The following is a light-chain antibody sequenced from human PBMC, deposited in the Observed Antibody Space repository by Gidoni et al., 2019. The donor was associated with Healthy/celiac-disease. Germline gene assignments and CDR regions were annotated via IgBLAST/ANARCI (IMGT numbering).Light chain of an antibody. V-gene: IGKV3-15*01. CDR3: QQYNNWPPCT. CDR2: GAS. Sequence: EIVMTQSPATLSVSPGERATLSCRASHRVSSNLAWYQQKPGQAPRLLIYGASTRATGIPARFSGSGSGTEFTLTISSLQSEDFAVYYCQQYNNWPPCTFGQVTKLEIK. J-gene: IGKJ2*02. CDR1: HRVSSN.